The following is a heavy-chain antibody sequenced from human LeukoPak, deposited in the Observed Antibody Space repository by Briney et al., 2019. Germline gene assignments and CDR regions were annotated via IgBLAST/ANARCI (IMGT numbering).Heavy chain of an antibody. V-gene: IGHV3-53*01. CDR1: GFTVSSSY. Sequence: GGSLRLSCAASGFTVSSSYMNWVRQTPGKGLEWVSVIYSDGTTYYADSVKGRFTISRDNSKNTLYLQMNSLKTEDTAVYYCTTDSYDSSGYYHSPLGNWFDPWGQGTLVTVSS. D-gene: IGHD3-22*01. CDR3: TTDSYDSSGYYHSPLGNWFDP. CDR2: IYSDGTT. J-gene: IGHJ5*02.